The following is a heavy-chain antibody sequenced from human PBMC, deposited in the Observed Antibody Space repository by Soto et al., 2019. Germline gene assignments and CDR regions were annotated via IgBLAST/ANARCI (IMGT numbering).Heavy chain of an antibody. CDR3: ATYGGDTGHFDY. CDR2: SGTM. J-gene: IGHJ4*02. V-gene: IGHV4-39*01. Sequence: SETLSLTCTVSGGSMSFSNYHWTWIRQSPGKGPEWIGSGTMSYNPSLKSRVTIFVDTSQSQFSLKMHSVTAADTAVYYCATYGGDTGHFDYWGQGIMVTVSS. CDR1: GGSMSFSNYH. D-gene: IGHD4-17*01.